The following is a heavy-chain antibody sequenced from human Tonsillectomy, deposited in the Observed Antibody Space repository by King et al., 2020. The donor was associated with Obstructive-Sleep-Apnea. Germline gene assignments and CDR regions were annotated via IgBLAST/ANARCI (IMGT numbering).Heavy chain of an antibody. D-gene: IGHD3-16*01. CDR2: IRGKANSYAT. CDR1: GFTFSGSA. J-gene: IGHJ4*02. Sequence: VQLVESGGGFVQPGGSLKLSCAASGFTFSGSAMHWVRQASGKGLEWVGRIRGKANSYATAYSASGKGRFTISRDDSKNTAYLQMNSLKTEDTAVYYCTVLGELTPTHDYWGQGTLVTVSS. V-gene: IGHV3-73*01. CDR3: TVLGELTPTHDY.